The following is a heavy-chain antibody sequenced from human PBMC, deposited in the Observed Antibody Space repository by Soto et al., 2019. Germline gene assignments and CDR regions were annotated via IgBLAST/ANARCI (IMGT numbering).Heavy chain of an antibody. CDR3: ARTGVIVIEVDY. J-gene: IGHJ4*02. Sequence: QLQLQESGPGLVKPSETLSLTCTVSGGSISSSSYYWGWIRQPPGKGLEWIGSIYYSGSTYYNPSLKSRVTISVDTSKNQFSLKLSSVTAADTAVYYCARTGVIVIEVDYWGQGTLVTVSS. V-gene: IGHV4-39*01. CDR2: IYYSGST. CDR1: GGSISSSSYY. D-gene: IGHD3-16*02.